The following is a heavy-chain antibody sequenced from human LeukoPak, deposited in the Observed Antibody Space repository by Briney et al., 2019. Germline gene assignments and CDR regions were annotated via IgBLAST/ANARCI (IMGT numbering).Heavy chain of an antibody. CDR2: INHSGST. Sequence: SETLSLTCAVYGGSFSGYYWSWIRQPPGKGLEWIGEINHSGSTNYNPSLKSRVTISVDTSKNQFSLKLSSVTAADTAVYYCARERYYDSSGYYYHYYMDVWGKGTTVTVSS. D-gene: IGHD3-22*01. V-gene: IGHV4-34*01. CDR3: ARERYYDSSGYYYHYYMDV. CDR1: GGSFSGYY. J-gene: IGHJ6*03.